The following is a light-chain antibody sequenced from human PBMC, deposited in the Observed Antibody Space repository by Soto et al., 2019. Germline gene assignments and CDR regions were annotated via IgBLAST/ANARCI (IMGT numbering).Light chain of an antibody. CDR2: LNSDGSH. V-gene: IGLV4-69*01. Sequence: QHVLTQSPSASASLGASVKLTCTLSSWASSYAIAWHQQQPEKGPRYLMKLNSDGSHSKGDGIPDRFSGSSSGAERYLTISSLQSEDEADYYCQTWGTGIQVFGGGTKLTVL. CDR1: SWASSYA. J-gene: IGLJ3*02. CDR3: QTWGTGIQV.